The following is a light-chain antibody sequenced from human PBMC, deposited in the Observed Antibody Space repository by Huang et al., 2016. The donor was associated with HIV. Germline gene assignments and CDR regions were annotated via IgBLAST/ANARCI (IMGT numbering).Light chain of an antibody. V-gene: IGKV1-39*01. CDR3: QQTYSAPLT. CDR2: AAS. CDR1: QSVSTY. J-gene: IGKJ4*01. Sequence: DIQMPQSPSSLSASIGDRVTITCRPSQSVSTYLNWYQQKPGKAPKLLIYAASSLQSGVPSRFSGSGSGTDFTLTISSVQPEDFATYYCQQTYSAPLTFGGGTRVEIK.